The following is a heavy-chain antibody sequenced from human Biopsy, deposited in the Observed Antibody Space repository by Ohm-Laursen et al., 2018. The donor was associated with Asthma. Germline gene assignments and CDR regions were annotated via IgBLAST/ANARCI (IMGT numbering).Heavy chain of an antibody. CDR2: IYYSGRT. CDR1: GNAMSTSGSY. Sequence: PGTLSLTCIVSGNAMSTSGSYWGWIRQSPGKGLEWIGSIYYSGRTYYNPSFESRVTISADTSKNPFSLKVPSVTAADTAVYYCARAVSSSSYWYFDLWGRGDLVTVSS. J-gene: IGHJ2*01. D-gene: IGHD6-6*01. CDR3: ARAVSSSSYWYFDL. V-gene: IGHV4-39*02.